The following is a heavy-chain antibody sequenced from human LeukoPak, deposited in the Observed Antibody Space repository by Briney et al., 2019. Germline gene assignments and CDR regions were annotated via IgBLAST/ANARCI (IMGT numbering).Heavy chain of an antibody. CDR1: GGTFSSYA. CDR2: IIPIFGTA. V-gene: IGHV1-69*05. J-gene: IGHJ5*02. Sequence: SVKVSCKASGGTFSSYAISWVRQAPGQGLEWMGRIIPIFGTANYAQKFQGRVTITTDESTSTAYMELSSLRSEDTAVYYCARTNYDFWSGYHWFDPWGQGTLVTVSS. D-gene: IGHD3-3*01. CDR3: ARTNYDFWSGYHWFDP.